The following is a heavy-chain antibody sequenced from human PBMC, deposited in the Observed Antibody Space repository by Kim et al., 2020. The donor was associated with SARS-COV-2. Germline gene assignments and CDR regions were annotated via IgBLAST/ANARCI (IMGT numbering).Heavy chain of an antibody. D-gene: IGHD3-22*01. J-gene: IGHJ4*01. Sequence: GGSLRLSCAASGFTFSSYNMNWVRQAPGKGLEWVSSIDSRSTYIYYADSVKGRFTISRDNAKNSLYLQMNSLRAEDTAVYYCATGNQYYYDSTPLDYWV. CDR2: IDSRSTYI. V-gene: IGHV3-21*01. CDR1: GFTFSSYN. CDR3: ATGNQYYYDSTPLDY.